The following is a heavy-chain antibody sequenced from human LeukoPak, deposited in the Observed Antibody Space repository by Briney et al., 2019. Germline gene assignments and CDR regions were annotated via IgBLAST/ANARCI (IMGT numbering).Heavy chain of an antibody. J-gene: IGHJ4*02. D-gene: IGHD2-2*01. V-gene: IGHV3-23*01. CDR2: ISSGGSST. CDR1: GFTFNNYA. Sequence: GGSLRLSCAASGFTFNNYAMNWVRQAPGKGLEWVSAISSGGSSTYYPDSVKGRFTISRDNSKNTLSLQMNSLRGEDAAVYYCAKDKHYCSSASCYLYYFDYWGQGTLVTVFS. CDR3: AKDKHYCSSASCYLYYFDY.